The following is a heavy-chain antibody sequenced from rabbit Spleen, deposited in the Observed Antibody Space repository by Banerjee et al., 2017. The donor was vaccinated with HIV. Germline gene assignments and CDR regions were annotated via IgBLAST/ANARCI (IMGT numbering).Heavy chain of an antibody. CDR3: ARGGGGGASFDF. CDR1: GFDFSNYG. V-gene: IGHV1S45*01. D-gene: IGHD1-1*01. J-gene: IGHJ4*01. CDR2: MVVTNGNT. Sequence: QEQLVESGGGLVQPGGSLKLSCKASGFDFSNYGVSWVRQAPGKGLEWIACMVVTNGNTWYASWAKGRFTISKTSSTTVTLQVNSLTGADTATYFCARGGGGGASFDFWGQGTLVTVS.